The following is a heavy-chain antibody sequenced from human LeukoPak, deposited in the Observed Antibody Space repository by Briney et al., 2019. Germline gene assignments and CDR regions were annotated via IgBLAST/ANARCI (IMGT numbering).Heavy chain of an antibody. V-gene: IGHV4-59*08. CDR1: GGSISSYY. Sequence: PSETLSLTCTVSGGSISSYYWSWIRQPPGKGLEWIGYIYYSGSTNYNPSLKSRVTISVDTSKNQFSLKLSSVTAADTAVYYCARSYYYDSSGIPGAFDIWGQGTMVTVSS. J-gene: IGHJ3*02. D-gene: IGHD3-22*01. CDR3: ARSYYYDSSGIPGAFDI. CDR2: IYYSGST.